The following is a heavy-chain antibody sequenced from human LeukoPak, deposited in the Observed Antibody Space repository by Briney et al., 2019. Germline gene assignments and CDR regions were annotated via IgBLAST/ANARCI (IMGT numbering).Heavy chain of an antibody. Sequence: GGSLRLSCAASGFTFSSYAMSWVRQAPGKGLEWVSAISGSGGSTYYADSVKGRFTISRDNSKNTLYLQMNSLRAEDTAVYHCAKMPDSSGYYYWFDPWGQGTLVTVSS. CDR2: ISGSGGST. D-gene: IGHD3-22*01. CDR3: AKMPDSSGYYYWFDP. CDR1: GFTFSSYA. V-gene: IGHV3-23*01. J-gene: IGHJ5*02.